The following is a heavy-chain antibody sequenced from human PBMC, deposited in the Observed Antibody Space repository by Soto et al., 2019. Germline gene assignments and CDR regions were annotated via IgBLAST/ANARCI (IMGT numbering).Heavy chain of an antibody. CDR2: INHSGST. CDR1: DGSFSGYY. CDR3: AREEETAVAATGYYYGMDV. D-gene: IGHD6-19*01. V-gene: IGHV4-34*01. J-gene: IGHJ6*02. Sequence: PSQTLSLTCAVCDGSFSGYYWSWIRQPPGKGLEWIGEINHSGSTNYNPSLKSRFTISVDTSKNQFSLKLSSVTAADTAGYYCAREEETAVAATGYYYGMDVWGQGTTVTVSS.